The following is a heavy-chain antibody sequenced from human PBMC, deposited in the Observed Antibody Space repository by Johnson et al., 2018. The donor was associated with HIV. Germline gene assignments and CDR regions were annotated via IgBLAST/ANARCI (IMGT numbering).Heavy chain of an antibody. CDR1: GFTFSSYG. J-gene: IGHJ3*02. CDR3: AKDSGWELLRGAAFDI. Sequence: VQLLEPGGGLVQPGGSLRLSCAASGFTFSSYGMHWVRQAPGKGLEWVSGISWNSGNIGYADSVKGRFTITRDNAKNSLYLQMNSLRAEDTALYYCAKDSGWELLRGAAFDIWGQGTMVTVSS. D-gene: IGHD1-26*01. CDR2: ISWNSGNI. V-gene: IGHV3-9*01.